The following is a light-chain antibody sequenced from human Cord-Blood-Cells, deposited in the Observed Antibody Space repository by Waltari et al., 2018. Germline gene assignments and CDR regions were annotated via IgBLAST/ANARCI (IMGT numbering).Light chain of an antibody. J-gene: IGLJ2*01. CDR3: YSRDTSGNYLV. CDR1: SLSSYY. Sequence: SSELTQDPAVSVALGQTVRITCQGDSLSSYYASWYQQKPVKVPVLVIYGKYNRPWRISDLFCGYSSGNTASLTLTGATAEYDADYYCYSRDTSGNYLVCCGWPKLTV. CDR2: GKY. V-gene: IGLV3-19*01.